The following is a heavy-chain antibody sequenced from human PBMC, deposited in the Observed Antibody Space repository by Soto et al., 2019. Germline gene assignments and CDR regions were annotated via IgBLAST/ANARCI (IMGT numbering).Heavy chain of an antibody. V-gene: IGHV4-30-4*01. Sequence: QVQLQEAGPGLVKPSQTLSLTCTVSGGSISSGDYYWGWIRQPPGKGLEWIGYSYYSGSTYYNPSLKSRVTISVDTSKNQFSLKLSSVTAADTAVYYCASNRVGHAFDIWGQGTMVTVSA. CDR3: ASNRVGHAFDI. CDR2: SYYSGST. D-gene: IGHD1-26*01. CDR1: GGSISSGDYY. J-gene: IGHJ3*02.